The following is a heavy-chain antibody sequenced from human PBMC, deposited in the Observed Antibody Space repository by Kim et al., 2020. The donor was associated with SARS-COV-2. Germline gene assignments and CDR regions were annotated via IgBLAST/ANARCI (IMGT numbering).Heavy chain of an antibody. CDR3: AKRTGFYFDY. V-gene: IGHV3-30*18. CDR1: GFTFSSYG. J-gene: IGHJ4*02. Sequence: GGSLRLSCAASGFTFSSYGMHWVRQAPGKGLEWVAVISYDGSNKYYADSVKGRFTISRDNSKNTLYLQMNSLRAEDTAVYYCAKRTGFYFDYWGQGTLVT. CDR2: ISYDGSNK.